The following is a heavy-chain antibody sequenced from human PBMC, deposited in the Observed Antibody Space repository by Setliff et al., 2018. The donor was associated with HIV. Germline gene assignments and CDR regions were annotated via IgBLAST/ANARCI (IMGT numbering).Heavy chain of an antibody. CDR3: ARESSSGWYNYFDY. D-gene: IGHD6-19*01. CDR1: GYSTSSGYY. CDR2: IYHSGST. V-gene: IGHV4-38-2*02. Sequence: SETLSLTCTVSGYSTSSGYYWGWIRQPPGKGLEWIGSIYHSGSTYYNPSLKSRVTISVDTSKNQFSLKLSSVTAADTAVYYCARESSSGWYNYFDYWGQGTLGTVSS. J-gene: IGHJ4*02.